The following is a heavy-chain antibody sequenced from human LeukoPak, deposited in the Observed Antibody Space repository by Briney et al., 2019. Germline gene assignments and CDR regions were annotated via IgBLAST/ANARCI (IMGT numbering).Heavy chain of an antibody. CDR1: GFTFRSYA. CDR3: AKDGSMVATDYFDY. CDR2: ISDSGGST. V-gene: IGHV3-23*01. Sequence: GGSLRLSCAAPGFTFRSYAMSWVRQAPGKGLEGVSAISDSGGSTFYADSVKGRFTISRDNSKNTLYLQMNSLRAEDTAVYYCAKDGSMVATDYFDYWGQGTLVTVSS. J-gene: IGHJ4*02. D-gene: IGHD5-12*01.